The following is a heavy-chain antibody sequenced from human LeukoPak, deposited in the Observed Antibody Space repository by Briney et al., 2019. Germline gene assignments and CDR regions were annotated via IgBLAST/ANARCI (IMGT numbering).Heavy chain of an antibody. D-gene: IGHD2-15*01. V-gene: IGHV3-33*08. CDR3: ARDPRCSGGSCYRPYYYYGMDV. J-gene: IGHJ6*02. Sequence: AGYLTLSCSAAAFTFSTIGMHWDRPAPGHGREWVAVIMFDGRDKYYADSVKVRFTMSRDNPKHTRYLQMNSQRAEDTAVYYCARDPRCSGGSCYRPYYYYGMDVWGQGTTVTVSS. CDR2: IMFDGRDK. CDR1: AFTFSTIG.